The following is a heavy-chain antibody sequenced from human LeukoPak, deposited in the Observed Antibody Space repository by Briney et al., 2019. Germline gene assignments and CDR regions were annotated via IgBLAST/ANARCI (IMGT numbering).Heavy chain of an antibody. V-gene: IGHV1-69*05. Sequence: ASVKVSCKASGGTFNSYAISWVRQAPGQGLEWMGGIIPIFGTANYAQKFQGRVTITTDESTSTAYMELSSLRSEDTAVYYCARGSTYYDILTGYSYYYYYYYMDVWGKGTMVTVSS. CDR1: GGTFNSYA. D-gene: IGHD3-9*01. CDR2: IIPIFGTA. J-gene: IGHJ6*03. CDR3: ARGSTYYDILTGYSYYYYYYYMDV.